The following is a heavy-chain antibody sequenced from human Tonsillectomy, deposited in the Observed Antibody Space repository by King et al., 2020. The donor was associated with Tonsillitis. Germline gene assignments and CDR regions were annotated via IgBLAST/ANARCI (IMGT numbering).Heavy chain of an antibody. CDR2: ISYDGSQN. D-gene: IGHD1-26*01. Sequence: VQLVESGGGVVQPGRSLRLSCAASGFTFSIYAMHWVRQAPGKGLEWVAVISYDGSQNFYADSVKGRFTISRDNSKNTLYLQMNSLRAEDTAVYYCAREPFLPQGIGRAYYFDYWGQGTLVTVSS. V-gene: IGHV3-30*04. J-gene: IGHJ4*02. CDR3: AREPFLPQGIGRAYYFDY. CDR1: GFTFSIYA.